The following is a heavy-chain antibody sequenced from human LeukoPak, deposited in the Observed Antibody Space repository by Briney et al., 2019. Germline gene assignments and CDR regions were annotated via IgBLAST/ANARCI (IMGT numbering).Heavy chain of an antibody. CDR3: ARGQIGSGLDY. J-gene: IGHJ4*02. D-gene: IGHD3-10*01. V-gene: IGHV3-53*01. Sequence: PGGSLRLSCAASGFTFSSYNMNWVRQAPGKGLEWVSVIYSGGDTFYTDSVKGRFTISRDDSSNTLSLQMSSLRVEDTAVYYCARGQIGSGLDYWGLGTLVTVSS. CDR1: GFTFSSYN. CDR2: IYSGGDT.